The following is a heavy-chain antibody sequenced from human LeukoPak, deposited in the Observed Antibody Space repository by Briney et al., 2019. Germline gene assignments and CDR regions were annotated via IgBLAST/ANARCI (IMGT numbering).Heavy chain of an antibody. Sequence: PGGSLRLSCAASGFTFTSYSMNWVRQAPGKGLEWVSYISDNSRTRYYADPVKGRFTISRDNAKNSPYLQMDSLRVEDTAVYYCARDRAGGDAFDIWGQGTMVTVSS. V-gene: IGHV3-48*01. CDR1: GFTFTSYS. D-gene: IGHD3-16*01. J-gene: IGHJ3*02. CDR3: ARDRAGGDAFDI. CDR2: ISDNSRTR.